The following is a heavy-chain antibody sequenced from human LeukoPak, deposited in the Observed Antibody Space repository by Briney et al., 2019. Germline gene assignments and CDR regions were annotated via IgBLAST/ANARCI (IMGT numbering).Heavy chain of an antibody. D-gene: IGHD3-16*01. CDR1: GFTFSSYG. J-gene: IGHJ4*02. Sequence: RRSLRLSCAASGFTFSSYGMHWVRQAPGKGLEWVAVIWYDGSNKYYADSVKGRFTISRDNSKNTLYLQMNSLRAEDTAVYYCARDHLRTFVDYWGQGTLVTVPT. V-gene: IGHV3-33*01. CDR2: IWYDGSNK. CDR3: ARDHLRTFVDY.